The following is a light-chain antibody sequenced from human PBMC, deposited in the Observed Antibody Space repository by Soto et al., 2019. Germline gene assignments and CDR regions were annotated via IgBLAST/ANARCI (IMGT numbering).Light chain of an antibody. J-gene: IGKJ5*01. CDR3: QQLNDYPAIT. CDR2: AAS. Sequence: IQLTQSPSSLSASVGDRVTITCRASQGISTYLPWYQQKPGKAPKLLIYAASTLQSGVPSRFSGSGSGTDFTLTISSLQPEDFATYYCQQLNDYPAITFGPGTRLEIK. V-gene: IGKV1-9*01. CDR1: QGISTY.